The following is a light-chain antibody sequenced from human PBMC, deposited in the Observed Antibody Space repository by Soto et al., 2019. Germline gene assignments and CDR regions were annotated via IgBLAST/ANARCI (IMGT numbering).Light chain of an antibody. CDR1: QTVRNNY. CDR3: QQRGT. J-gene: IGKJ3*01. CDR2: DAS. Sequence: EFVLTQSPGTLSLSPGERATLSCRASQTVRNNYLAWYQQKPGQAPRLLIYDASSRATGIPDRFSGGGSGTDFTLTISRLEPEDFAVYYCQQRGTFGPGTKVD. V-gene: IGKV3D-20*02.